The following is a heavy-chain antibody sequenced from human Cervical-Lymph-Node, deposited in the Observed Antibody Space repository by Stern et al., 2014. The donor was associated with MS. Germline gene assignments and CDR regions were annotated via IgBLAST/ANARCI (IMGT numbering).Heavy chain of an antibody. Sequence: QDQLVQSGGGVVQPGPSLRLSCAASGFTFSSYGMHWVRQAPGKGLEWVALAWYDGSTAYYTNSVKGRFTISRDISKNTLSLQMNSLTAEDTAVYYCARGHIPYAYNYLFDYWGQGTLVTVSS. D-gene: IGHD5-24*01. CDR2: AWYDGSTA. J-gene: IGHJ4*02. CDR3: ARGHIPYAYNYLFDY. V-gene: IGHV3-33*01. CDR1: GFTFSSYG.